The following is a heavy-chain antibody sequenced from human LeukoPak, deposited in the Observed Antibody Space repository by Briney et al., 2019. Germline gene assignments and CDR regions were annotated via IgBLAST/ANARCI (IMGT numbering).Heavy chain of an antibody. Sequence: PSETLSLTCTVSGGSISSSSYYWGWIRQPPGKGLEWIGSIYYSGSTYYNPSLKSRVTISVDTSKNQFYLKLISVTAADTAVYYCARDKPHYYDSRNDAFDIWGQGTMVTVSS. CDR2: IYYSGST. J-gene: IGHJ3*02. CDR3: ARDKPHYYDSRNDAFDI. V-gene: IGHV4-39*07. D-gene: IGHD3-22*01. CDR1: GGSISSSSYY.